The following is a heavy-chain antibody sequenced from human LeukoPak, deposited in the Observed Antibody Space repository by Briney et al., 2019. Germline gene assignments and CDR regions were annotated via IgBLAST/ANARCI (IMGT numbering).Heavy chain of an antibody. CDR2: ISGSGGST. CDR3: AKAGYCSGGSCYSDALALGMDV. CDR1: GFTFSSYA. D-gene: IGHD2-15*01. Sequence: GGSLRLSCAASGFTFSSYAMSWVRQAPGKGLEWVSAISGSGGSTYYADSVKGRFTISRDNSKNTLYLQMNSLRAEDTAVYYCAKAGYCSGGSCYSDALALGMDVWGQGTTVTVSS. V-gene: IGHV3-23*01. J-gene: IGHJ6*02.